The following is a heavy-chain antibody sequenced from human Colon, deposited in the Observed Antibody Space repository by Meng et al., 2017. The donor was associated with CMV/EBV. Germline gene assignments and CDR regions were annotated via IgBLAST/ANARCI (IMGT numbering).Heavy chain of an antibody. V-gene: IGHV1-8*01. D-gene: IGHD3-22*01. J-gene: IGHJ4*02. Sequence: ASVKVSCKASGYTFTSYDINWVRQATGQGLEWMGWMNPNSGNTGYAQKFQGRVTMTRNTSISTAYMELSSLRSDDTAVYYCAHYYDSSGTIGYWGQRTLVTVSS. CDR3: AHYYDSSGTIGY. CDR2: MNPNSGNT. CDR1: GYTFTSYD.